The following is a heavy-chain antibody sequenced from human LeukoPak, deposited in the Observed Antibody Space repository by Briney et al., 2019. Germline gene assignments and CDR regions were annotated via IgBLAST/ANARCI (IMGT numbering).Heavy chain of an antibody. J-gene: IGHJ5*02. CDR2: TNPISGGT. CDR1: GYTFTDYY. D-gene: IGHD2-15*01. CDR3: ARDHVSMISATPENRFDP. V-gene: IGHV1-2*02. Sequence: ASVTVSCKASGYTFTDYYMHWVRQPPAQGLGRMGWTNPISGGTGYAQKFQGRVTMTRDTSIRTAYMELSRLRSDDTAVYYCARDHVSMISATPENRFDPWGQGTLVTVSS.